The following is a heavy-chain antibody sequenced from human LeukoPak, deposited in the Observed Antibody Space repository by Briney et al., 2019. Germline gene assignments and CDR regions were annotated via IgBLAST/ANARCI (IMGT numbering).Heavy chain of an antibody. CDR2: ISSSGSTI. CDR1: GFTFSSYA. Sequence: GGSLRLSCAASGFTFSSYAMSWVRQAPGKGLEWVSYISSSGSTIYYADSVKGRFTISRDNAKNSLYLQMNSLRAEDTAVYYCARDYPGYYDSSGYYYVFGMDVWGQGTTVTVSS. D-gene: IGHD3-22*01. CDR3: ARDYPGYYDSSGYYYVFGMDV. V-gene: IGHV3-48*03. J-gene: IGHJ6*02.